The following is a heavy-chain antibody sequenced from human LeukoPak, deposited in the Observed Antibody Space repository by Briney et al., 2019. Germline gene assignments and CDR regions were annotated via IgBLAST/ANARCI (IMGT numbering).Heavy chain of an antibody. CDR3: ARGFGELLYDGVDY. CDR1: GFTFSSYA. J-gene: IGHJ4*02. D-gene: IGHD3-10*01. CDR2: ISYDGSNK. Sequence: PGGSLRLSCAASGFTFSSYAMHWVRQAPGKGLEWVAVISYDGSNKYYADSVKGRFTISRDNSKNTLYPQMNSLRAEDTAVYYCARGFGELLYDGVDYWGQGTLVTVSS. V-gene: IGHV3-30*04.